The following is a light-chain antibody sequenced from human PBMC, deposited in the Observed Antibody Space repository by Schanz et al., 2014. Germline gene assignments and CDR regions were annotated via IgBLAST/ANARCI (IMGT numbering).Light chain of an antibody. V-gene: IGLV1-40*01. J-gene: IGLJ3*02. Sequence: QPVLTQSPSVSGAPGQRVTISCTGSSSNIGAGYDVHWYQQLPGTAPKLLIYGNSNRPSGVPDRFSGSKSGTSPSLAITGLQAEDEADYYCCSHAGNYIRVFGGGTKLTVL. CDR2: GNS. CDR3: CSHAGNYIRV. CDR1: SSNIGAGYD.